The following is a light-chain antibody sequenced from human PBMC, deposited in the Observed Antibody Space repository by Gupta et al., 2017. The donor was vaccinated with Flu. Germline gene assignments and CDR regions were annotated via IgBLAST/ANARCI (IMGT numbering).Light chain of an antibody. Sequence: QSVLSHPPSACGTPGQGVTIPCSGSSPNSGSNTVNWHQQLQGPAHKFLRYQNDHRPSGVPDLFSGSTAGTSDSRHIIWLKPEEEADEDGESWDDRQGVLVFGGGTKLTVL. V-gene: IGLV1-44*01. CDR2: QND. CDR1: SPNSGSNT. J-gene: IGLJ3*02. CDR3: ESWDDRQGVLV.